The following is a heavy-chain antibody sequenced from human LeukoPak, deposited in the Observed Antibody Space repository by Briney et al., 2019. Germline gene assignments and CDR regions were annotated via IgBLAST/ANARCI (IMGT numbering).Heavy chain of an antibody. CDR1: GITYDVYA. V-gene: IGHV3-43*02. J-gene: IGHJ4*02. Sequence: GGSLRLSCAASGITYDVYAMQWVRQAPGKGLEWVSLISGVGGSAYYADSVKGRFTISRDNSKNSLYLQMNSLRTEYTALYYCASPANSFHVYWGQGTLVTVSS. CDR3: ASPANSFHVY. D-gene: IGHD5-24*01. CDR2: ISGVGGSA.